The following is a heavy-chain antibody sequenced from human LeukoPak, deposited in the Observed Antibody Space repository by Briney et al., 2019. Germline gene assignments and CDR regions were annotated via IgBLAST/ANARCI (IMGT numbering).Heavy chain of an antibody. V-gene: IGHV3-21*01. Sequence: GGSLRLSCAASGFTFSSYSMNWVRQAPGEGLEWVSSISSSSSYIYYADSVKGRFTISRDNAKNSLYLQMNSLRAEDTAVYYCARDCSSTSCHDYWGQGTLVTVSS. D-gene: IGHD2-2*01. CDR1: GFTFSSYS. CDR3: ARDCSSTSCHDY. CDR2: ISSSSSYI. J-gene: IGHJ4*02.